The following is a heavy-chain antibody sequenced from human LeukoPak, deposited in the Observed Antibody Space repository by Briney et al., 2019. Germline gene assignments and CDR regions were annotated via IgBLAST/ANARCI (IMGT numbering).Heavy chain of an antibody. CDR1: GFTFSSYA. V-gene: IGHV3-21*01. CDR3: ARVGYQLLYGLDY. J-gene: IGHJ4*02. D-gene: IGHD2-2*02. Sequence: GGSLRLSCAASGFTFSSYAMHWVRQAPGKGLEWVSSISSSSSYIYYADSVKGRFTISRDNAKNSLYLQMNSLRAEDTAVYYCARVGYQLLYGLDYWGQGTLVTVSS. CDR2: ISSSSSYI.